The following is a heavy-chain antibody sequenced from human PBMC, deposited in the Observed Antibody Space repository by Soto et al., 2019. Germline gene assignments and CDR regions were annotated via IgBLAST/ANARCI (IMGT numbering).Heavy chain of an antibody. V-gene: IGHV4-31*03. D-gene: IGHD1-26*01. J-gene: IGHJ6*02. Sequence: NPSETLSLTCTVSGGSISSGGYYWTWIRQHPGRGLEWIGYIYHSGSTYYNPSLQSRVTISVDTSKSQFSLKLSSVTAADTAVYYCAKWEGLGSDYYYYAMDVWGQGTTVTVSS. CDR3: AKWEGLGSDYYYYAMDV. CDR2: IYHSGST. CDR1: GGSISSGGYY.